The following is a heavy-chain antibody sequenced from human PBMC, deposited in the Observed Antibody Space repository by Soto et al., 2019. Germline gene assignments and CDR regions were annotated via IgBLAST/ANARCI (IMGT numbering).Heavy chain of an antibody. D-gene: IGHD5-18*01. Sequence: LGESLKISCKGSGYSFTSYWSAWVRQMPGKGLEWMGIIYRGDSDIRYSPSFQGQVTMSTDKSISTAYLQWDSLKASDTAMYYCATVGHSYLSFDYWGQGTLVTVSS. CDR2: IYRGDSDI. J-gene: IGHJ4*02. CDR3: ATVGHSYLSFDY. CDR1: GYSFTSYW. V-gene: IGHV5-51*01.